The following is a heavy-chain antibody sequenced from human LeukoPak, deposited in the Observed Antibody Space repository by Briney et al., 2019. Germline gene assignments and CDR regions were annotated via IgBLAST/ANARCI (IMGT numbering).Heavy chain of an antibody. CDR2: IYTSGST. D-gene: IGHD1-26*01. J-gene: IGHJ5*02. CDR1: GGSISSYY. Sequence: SETLTLTCTVSGGSISSYYWSWIRQPAGKGLEWIGRIYTSGSTNYNPSLKSRVTMSVDTSKNQFSLKLSSVTAADTAVYYCARDVKWELVRWFDPWGQGTLVTVSS. CDR3: ARDVKWELVRWFDP. V-gene: IGHV4-4*07.